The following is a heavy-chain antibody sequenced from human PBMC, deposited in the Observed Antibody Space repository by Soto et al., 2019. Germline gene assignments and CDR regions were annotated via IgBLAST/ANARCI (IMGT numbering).Heavy chain of an antibody. CDR2: INSDGSST. D-gene: IGHD2-2*01. CDR1: GFTFSSYW. V-gene: IGHV3-74*01. J-gene: IGHJ5*02. CDR3: ARAVVPAAFDLYDWFDP. Sequence: GGSLRLSCAASGFTFSSYWMHWVRQAPGKGLVWVSRINSDGSSTSYADSVKGRFPISRDNAKNTLYLQMNSLRAEDTAVYYCARAVVPAAFDLYDWFDPWGQGTLVTVSS.